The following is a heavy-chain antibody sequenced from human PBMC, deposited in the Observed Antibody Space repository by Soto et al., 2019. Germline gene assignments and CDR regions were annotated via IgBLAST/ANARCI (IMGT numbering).Heavy chain of an antibody. J-gene: IGHJ4*02. CDR2: ISETGYTT. CDR3: AKHDYGDYKLYDH. D-gene: IGHD4-17*01. Sequence: EVQLLEYGGGLVQPGGSLRLSCAASGFTFSNYDMTWVRQAPGKGLEWVSSISETGYTTYQAESVKGRFTISRENFKNPLYLQINSLRAEDTAVYYCAKHDYGDYKLYDHWGQGTLLTVSS. V-gene: IGHV3-23*01. CDR1: GFTFSNYD.